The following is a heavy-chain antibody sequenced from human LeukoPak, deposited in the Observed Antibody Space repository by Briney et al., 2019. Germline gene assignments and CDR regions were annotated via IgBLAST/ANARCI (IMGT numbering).Heavy chain of an antibody. D-gene: IGHD6-13*01. J-gene: IGHJ1*01. CDR2: IYYTGST. CDR1: GGSISSSTYY. V-gene: IGHV4-39*07. CDR3: ARGRINGRYSSSWYEEYFQH. Sequence: SETLSLTCTVSGGSISSSTYYWGWIRQPPGKGLEWIGYIYYTGSTYCNPSLKSRVTISVNTSKNQFSLKLSSVTAADTAVYYCARGRINGRYSSSWYEEYFQHWGQGTLVTVSS.